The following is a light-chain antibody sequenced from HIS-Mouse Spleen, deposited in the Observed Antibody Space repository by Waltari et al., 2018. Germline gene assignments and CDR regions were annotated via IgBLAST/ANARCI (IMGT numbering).Light chain of an antibody. Sequence: SYELTPPPSGSVSPGKTSRIPCPGEALPKQKPYWYQQKPGQAPVLVIYKDSERPSGIPERFSGSSSGTTVTLTISGVQAEDEADYYCQSADSSGTVVFGGGTKLTVL. CDR1: ALPKQK. CDR3: QSADSSGTVV. J-gene: IGLJ2*01. V-gene: IGLV3-25*03. CDR2: KDS.